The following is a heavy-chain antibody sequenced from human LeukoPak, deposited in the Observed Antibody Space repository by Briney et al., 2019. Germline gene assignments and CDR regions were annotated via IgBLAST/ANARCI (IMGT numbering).Heavy chain of an antibody. CDR3: AGQFDSSGSYFY. J-gene: IGHJ4*02. CDR2: IYHTGST. Sequence: SETLSLTCTVSGSGYSISGGLYWGWIRQRPGKGVEWIGSIYHTGSTYYNPSLKSRATISVDTSKNQFSLKLKFVTAADTAVYYCAGQFDSSGSYFYWGQGTLVTVSS. D-gene: IGHD3-22*01. V-gene: IGHV4-38-2*02. CDR1: GSGYSISGGLY.